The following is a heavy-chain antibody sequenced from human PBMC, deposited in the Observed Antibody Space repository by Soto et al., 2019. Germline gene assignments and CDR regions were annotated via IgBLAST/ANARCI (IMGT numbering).Heavy chain of an antibody. V-gene: IGHV4-4*02. CDR2: LLHGWTT. Sequence: QVQLQESGPGLVKPSGTLSLTCAVSGDSISSPKWWTWLRQPPGKGLEWIGDLLHGWTTNYNPSLKSRVTLSVDTSQNQFSLNLTSVTAADTAIYYCAYSTGWYRHDVWGQATAVTVSS. J-gene: IGHJ3*01. D-gene: IGHD6-19*01. CDR3: AYSTGWYRHDV. CDR1: GDSISSPKW.